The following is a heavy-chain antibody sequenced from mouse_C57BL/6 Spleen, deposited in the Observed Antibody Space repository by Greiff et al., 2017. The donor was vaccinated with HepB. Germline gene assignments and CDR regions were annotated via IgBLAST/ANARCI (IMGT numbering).Heavy chain of an antibody. J-gene: IGHJ2*01. CDR1: GYTFTNYW. CDR2: IYPGGGYT. V-gene: IGHV1-63*01. CDR3: ARRGRYDYDEGFDY. D-gene: IGHD2-4*01. Sequence: QVQLQQRGAELVRPGTSVKMSCKASGYTFTNYWIGWAKQRPGHGLEWIGDIYPGGGYTNYNEKFKGKATLTADKSSSTAYMQFSSLTSEDSAIYYCARRGRYDYDEGFDYWGQGTTLTVSS.